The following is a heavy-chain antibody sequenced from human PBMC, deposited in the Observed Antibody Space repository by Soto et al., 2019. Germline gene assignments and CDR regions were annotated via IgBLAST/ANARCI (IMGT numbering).Heavy chain of an antibody. J-gene: IGHJ3*02. CDR1: GFTFSSYA. V-gene: IGHV3-23*01. Sequence: EVQLLESGGGLVQPGGSLRLSCAASGFTFSSYAMSWVRQAPGKGLEWVSAISGSGGSTYYADSVKGRFTISRDNSKNTLYPQMNSLRAEDTAVYYCAKDPYSTDAFDIWGQGTMVTVSS. D-gene: IGHD6-13*01. CDR3: AKDPYSTDAFDI. CDR2: ISGSGGST.